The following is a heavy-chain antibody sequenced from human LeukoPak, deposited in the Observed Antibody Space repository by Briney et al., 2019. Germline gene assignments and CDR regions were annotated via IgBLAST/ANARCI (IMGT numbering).Heavy chain of an antibody. D-gene: IGHD4-11*01. J-gene: IGHJ4*02. CDR1: GGSISSNNW. CDR3: ARDRVRGNSNPYFDY. CDR2: IYHSGSTNF. V-gene: IGHV4-4*02. Sequence: SETLSLTCTVSGGSISSNNWGSWVRQPPGQGLEWIGKIYHSGSTNFNYNPSLKSRVTISVDKSKNQFSLKLSSVTAADTAVYYCARDRVRGNSNPYFDYWGQGTLVTVSS.